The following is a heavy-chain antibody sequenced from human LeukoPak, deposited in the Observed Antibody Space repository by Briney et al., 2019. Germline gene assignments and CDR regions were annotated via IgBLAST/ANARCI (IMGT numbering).Heavy chain of an antibody. CDR2: IYYSGST. Sequence: SETLSLTCTVSGGSISSSSYYWGWIRQPPGKGLEWIGSIYYSGSTYYNPSLKSRVTISVDTSKNQFSLKLSSVTAADTAVYYCARDRGYYDILTGYIPQYYFDYWGQGTLVTVSS. J-gene: IGHJ4*02. V-gene: IGHV4-39*07. D-gene: IGHD3-9*01. CDR1: GGSISSSSYY. CDR3: ARDRGYYDILTGYIPQYYFDY.